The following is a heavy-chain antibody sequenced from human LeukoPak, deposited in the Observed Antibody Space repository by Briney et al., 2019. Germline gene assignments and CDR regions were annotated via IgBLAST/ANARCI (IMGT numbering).Heavy chain of an antibody. CDR2: FDPEDGET. D-gene: IGHD3-10*01. V-gene: IGHV1-24*01. CDR3: ATFPRITMVRGVIIASDY. Sequence: ASVKVSCKVSGYTLTELSMHWVRQAPGKGLEWMGGFDPEDGETIYAQKFQGRVTMTEDTSTDTAYMELSSLRSEDTAVYYCATFPRITMVRGVIIASDYWGQGTLVTVSS. J-gene: IGHJ4*02. CDR1: GYTLTELS.